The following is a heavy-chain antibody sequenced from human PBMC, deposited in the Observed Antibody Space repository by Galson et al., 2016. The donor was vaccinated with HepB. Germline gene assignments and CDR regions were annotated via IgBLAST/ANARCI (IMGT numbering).Heavy chain of an antibody. V-gene: IGHV2-5*02. J-gene: IGHJ3*02. CDR2: IYWDDDK. CDR3: AHSLEDGDRRGGYAFDI. Sequence: PALVKPTQTLTLTCTFSGFSLSTSGVGVGWIRQPPGKTLEWLALIYWDDDKRYSPSLKSRLTITKDTSKNQVVLTMTNMDPVDTATYYCAHSLEDGDRRGGYAFDIWGQGTMVTVAS. D-gene: IGHD2-21*02. CDR1: GFSLSTSGVG.